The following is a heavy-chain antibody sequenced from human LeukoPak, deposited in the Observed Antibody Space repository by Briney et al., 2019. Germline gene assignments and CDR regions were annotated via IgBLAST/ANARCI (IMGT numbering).Heavy chain of an antibody. CDR3: ARVKRDSSNWFHKEYYFDY. CDR2: IWYDGSNK. J-gene: IGHJ4*02. V-gene: IGHV3-33*01. CDR1: GFTVSSYG. D-gene: IGHD6-13*01. Sequence: GRSLRLSCAASGFTVSSYGMHWVSQARGKGLEWVAVIWYDGSNKYYADSVKGRFTISRDNSKNTLYLQMNSLRAEDTAVYYCARVKRDSSNWFHKEYYFDYWGQGTLVTVSS.